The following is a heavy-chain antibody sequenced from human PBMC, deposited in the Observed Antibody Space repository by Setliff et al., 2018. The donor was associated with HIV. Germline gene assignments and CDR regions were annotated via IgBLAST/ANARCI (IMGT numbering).Heavy chain of an antibody. J-gene: IGHJ6*03. CDR3: ARRGYGGYYFMDV. CDR2: IYPGDSDT. V-gene: IGHV5-51*01. Sequence: GASLKISCKGSGYSFTGHWIGWVRQMPGKGLEWMGLIYPGDSDTKYNPTFQGQVTISVDKSISTAYLQWSSLKASDTAMYYCARRGYGGYYFMDVWGKGTTVTVSS. D-gene: IGHD6-13*01. CDR1: GYSFTGHW.